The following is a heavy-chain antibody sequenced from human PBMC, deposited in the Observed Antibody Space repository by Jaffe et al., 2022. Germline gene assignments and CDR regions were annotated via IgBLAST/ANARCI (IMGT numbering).Heavy chain of an antibody. Sequence: QVQLVQSGAEVKKPGASVKVSCKASGYTFTSYYMHWVRQAPGQGLEWMGIINPSGGSTSYAQKFQGRVTMTRDTSTSTVYMELSSLRSEDTAVYYCARDATRRALTGYYNRYAFDIWGQGTMVTVSS. CDR2: INPSGGST. J-gene: IGHJ3*02. D-gene: IGHD3-9*01. V-gene: IGHV1-46*01. CDR1: GYTFTSYY. CDR3: ARDATRRALTGYYNRYAFDI.